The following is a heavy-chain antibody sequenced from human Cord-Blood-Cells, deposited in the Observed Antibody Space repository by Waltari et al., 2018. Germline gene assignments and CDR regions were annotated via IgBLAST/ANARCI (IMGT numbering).Heavy chain of an antibody. V-gene: IGHV4-39*01. Sequence: QLQLQESGPGLVKPSEPLSLTCTVSGGSISSSRYYWRGIRPPPGKRPEWIGSTDYSGSTYYNPSLKIRGTISVDTSKNQCSLKLSSVTAADTAVYYCARQFMITFGGVIGYYYGMDVWGQGTTVTVSS. D-gene: IGHD3-16*01. CDR3: ARQFMITFGGVIGYYYGMDV. J-gene: IGHJ6*02. CDR2: TDYSGST. CDR1: GGSISSSRYY.